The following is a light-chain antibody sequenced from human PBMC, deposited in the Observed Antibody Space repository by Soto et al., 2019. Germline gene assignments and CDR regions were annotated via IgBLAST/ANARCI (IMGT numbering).Light chain of an antibody. CDR1: QSVSSN. V-gene: IGKV3-15*01. CDR2: GAS. CDR3: QQHNNWPPWT. J-gene: IGKJ1*01. Sequence: EIVMTQSPATLSVSPGERATLSCRASQSVSSNLAWYQQKPGQAPRLLMYGASTSATGIPDRFSGSGSGTEFTLPISSLQSEDFAVYYCQQHNNWPPWTFGQGTKVEIK.